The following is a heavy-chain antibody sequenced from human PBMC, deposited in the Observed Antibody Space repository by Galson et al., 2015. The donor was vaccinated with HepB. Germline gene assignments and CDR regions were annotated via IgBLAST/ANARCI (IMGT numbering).Heavy chain of an antibody. CDR3: ARERVVPGAPYWYFDL. V-gene: IGHV3-21*01. J-gene: IGHJ2*01. Sequence: SCAASGFTFRSYTMNWFHQAAGKGLEWVASINTLSSHIYYADSVRGRFTISRDNAKNSLYLQMNSLRAEDTAVYYCARERVVPGAPYWYFDLWGRGTLVTVSS. CDR2: INTLSSHI. D-gene: IGHD2-2*01. CDR1: GFTFRSYT.